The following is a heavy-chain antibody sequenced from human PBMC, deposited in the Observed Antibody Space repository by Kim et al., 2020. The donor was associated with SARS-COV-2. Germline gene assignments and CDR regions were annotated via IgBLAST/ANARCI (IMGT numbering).Heavy chain of an antibody. V-gene: IGHV4-31*03. CDR3: ARGTKGYGDFYY. CDR1: GGSISSGGYY. Sequence: SETLSLTCTVSGGSISSGGYYWSWIRQHPGKGLEWIGYIYYSGSTYYNPSLKSRVTISVDTSKNQFSLKLSSVTAADTAVYYCARGTKGYGDFYYWGQGTLGTVSS. D-gene: IGHD4-17*01. CDR2: IYYSGST. J-gene: IGHJ4*02.